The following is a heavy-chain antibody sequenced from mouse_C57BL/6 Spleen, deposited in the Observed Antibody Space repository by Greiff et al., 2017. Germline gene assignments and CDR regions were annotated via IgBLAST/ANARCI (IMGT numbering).Heavy chain of an antibody. Sequence: EVQVVESGPELVKPGASVKISCKASGYSFTGYYMNWVKQSPEKSLEWIGEINPSTGGTTYNQKFKAKATLTVDKSSSTAYMQLKSLTSEDSAVYYCARSGFSGNFDYWGQGTTLTVSS. D-gene: IGHD4-1*01. CDR2: INPSTGGT. V-gene: IGHV1-42*01. CDR1: GYSFTGYY. CDR3: ARSGFSGNFDY. J-gene: IGHJ2*01.